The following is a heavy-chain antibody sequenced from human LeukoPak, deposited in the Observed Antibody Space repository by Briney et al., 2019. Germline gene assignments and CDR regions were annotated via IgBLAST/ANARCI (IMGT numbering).Heavy chain of an antibody. J-gene: IGHJ4*02. D-gene: IGHD6-19*01. V-gene: IGHV4-59*01. CDR2: FVSTAT. CDR3: ARDTTVASGMQY. Sequence: SETLSLTCTVSGGSIITFSWSWVRQTPDKGLEWIGSFVSTATKYNPSLESRVAISVDTSKNQFSLRLNSLTTADTASYYCARDTTVASGMQYWGPGTLVTVSS. CDR1: GGSIITFS.